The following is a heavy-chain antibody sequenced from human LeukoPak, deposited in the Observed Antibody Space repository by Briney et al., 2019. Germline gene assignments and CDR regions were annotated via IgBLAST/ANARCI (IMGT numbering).Heavy chain of an antibody. D-gene: IGHD6-13*01. CDR2: INHSGST. J-gene: IGHJ6*02. CDR3: ARGEQQHYYYYGMDV. Sequence: SQTLSHTCAVYGGSFSGYYWSWIRQPPGKGLEWIGEINHSGSTNYNPSLKSRVTISVDTSKNQFSLKLSSVTAADTAVYYCARGEQQHYYYYGMDVWGQGTTVTVSS. V-gene: IGHV4-34*01. CDR1: GGSFSGYY.